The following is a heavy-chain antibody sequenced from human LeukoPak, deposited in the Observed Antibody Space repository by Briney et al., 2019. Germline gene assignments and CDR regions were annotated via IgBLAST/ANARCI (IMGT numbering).Heavy chain of an antibody. Sequence: SETLSLTCAVYGGSFSGYYWSWIRQPPGKGLEWIGEINHSGSTNYNPSHKSRVTISVDTSKNLFSLKLSSVTAADTAVYYCARKSTGYYIAKYNWFDPWGQGTLVTVSS. J-gene: IGHJ5*02. CDR2: INHSGST. V-gene: IGHV4-34*01. CDR3: ARKSTGYYIAKYNWFDP. CDR1: GGSFSGYY. D-gene: IGHD3-9*01.